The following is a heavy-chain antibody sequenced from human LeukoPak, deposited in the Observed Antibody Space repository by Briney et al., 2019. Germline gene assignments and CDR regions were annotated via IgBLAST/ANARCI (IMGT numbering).Heavy chain of an antibody. CDR3: ATLYGVATISYYYGMDV. CDR1: GFTFSSYG. CDR2: ISYDGSNK. V-gene: IGHV3-30*03. Sequence: PGRSLRLSCAASGFTFSSYGMNWVRQAPGKGLEWVAVISYDGSNKYYADSVKGRFTISRDNSKNTLYLQMNSLRAEDTALYYCATLYGVATISYYYGMDVWGQGTTVTVSS. J-gene: IGHJ6*02. D-gene: IGHD5-12*01.